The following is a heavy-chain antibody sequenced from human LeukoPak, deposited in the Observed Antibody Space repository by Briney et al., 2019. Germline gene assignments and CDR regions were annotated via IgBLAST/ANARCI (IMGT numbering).Heavy chain of an antibody. Sequence: SQTLSLTCAISGDSVSSNSDALNWIRQSPSRGLEWLGRTYYRTKWYNDYAVSVKSRITINPDTSKNHFSLQLNSVTPEDTAVYYCARDRGIAAAGTYYYYDMDVWGQGTTVTVSS. J-gene: IGHJ6*02. CDR1: GDSVSSNSDA. D-gene: IGHD6-13*01. CDR2: TYYRTKWYN. V-gene: IGHV6-1*01. CDR3: ARDRGIAAAGTYYYYDMDV.